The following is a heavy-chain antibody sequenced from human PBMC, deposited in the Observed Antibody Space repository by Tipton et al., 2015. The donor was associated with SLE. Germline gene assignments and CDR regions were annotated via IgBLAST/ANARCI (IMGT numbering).Heavy chain of an antibody. J-gene: IGHJ4*02. V-gene: IGHV1-8*01. Sequence: SGAEVKKPGASVKVSCKASGYTFSSYDINWVRQAPGQGLEWMGWMNPDTDQTGYAQKFQGRVTMTRDTSISAAYMELSSLRSDDTAVYYCARSGDLDFWGQGTQVTVSS. CDR3: ARSGDLDF. D-gene: IGHD7-27*01. CDR2: MNPDTDQT. CDR1: GYTFSSYD.